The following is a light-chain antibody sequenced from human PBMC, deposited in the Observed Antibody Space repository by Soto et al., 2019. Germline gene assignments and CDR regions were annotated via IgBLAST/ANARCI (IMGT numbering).Light chain of an antibody. CDR1: QGIRSD. CDR3: LQDYTYPRT. J-gene: IGKJ1*01. CDR2: AAS. V-gene: IGKV1-6*01. Sequence: AIQMTQSPSSLSASVGDRVTITCRASQGIRSDLAWYQKKSWKAPKLLIYAASSLQSGVPSRFSGSGSGSDFTLTISSLQPEDSATYYCLQDYTYPRTFGQGTSVQI.